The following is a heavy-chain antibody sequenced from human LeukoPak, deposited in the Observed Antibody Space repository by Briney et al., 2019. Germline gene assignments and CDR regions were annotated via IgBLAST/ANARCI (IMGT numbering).Heavy chain of an antibody. Sequence: PGGSLRLSCAASGFTFSSYAMHWVRQAPGKGLEWVAVISYDGSNKYYADSVKGRFTISRDNSKNTLYLQMNSLRAEDTAVYYCARAPAGTVVDYWGQGTLVTVSS. CDR1: GFTFSSYA. CDR2: ISYDGSNK. V-gene: IGHV3-30-3*01. D-gene: IGHD6-19*01. CDR3: ARAPAGTVVDY. J-gene: IGHJ4*02.